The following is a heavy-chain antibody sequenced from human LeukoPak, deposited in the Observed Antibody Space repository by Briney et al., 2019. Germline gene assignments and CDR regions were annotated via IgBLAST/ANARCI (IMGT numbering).Heavy chain of an antibody. Sequence: GGSLRLSCAASGFTFSDYYMSWIRQAPGKGLEWVAVIWYDGSNKYYADSVKGRFTISRDNSKNTLYLQMNSLRAEDTAVYYCARDMGIVVDNGLGYWGQGTLVTVSS. V-gene: IGHV3-33*08. CDR3: ARDMGIVVDNGLGY. J-gene: IGHJ4*02. CDR1: GFTFSDYY. D-gene: IGHD3-22*01. CDR2: IWYDGSNK.